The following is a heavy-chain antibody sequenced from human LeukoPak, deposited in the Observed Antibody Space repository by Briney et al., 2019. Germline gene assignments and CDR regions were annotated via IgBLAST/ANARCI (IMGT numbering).Heavy chain of an antibody. J-gene: IGHJ3*02. Sequence: PSETLSLTCVVYGGSFSGYYWSWIRQPPGKGLEWIGEINHSGSTNYNPSLKSRVTISVDTSKNQFSLKLSSVTAADTAVYYCARGRRITMIVVVTRYAFDIWGQGTMVTVSS. CDR3: ARGRRITMIVVVTRYAFDI. D-gene: IGHD3-22*01. CDR2: INHSGST. CDR1: GGSFSGYY. V-gene: IGHV4-34*01.